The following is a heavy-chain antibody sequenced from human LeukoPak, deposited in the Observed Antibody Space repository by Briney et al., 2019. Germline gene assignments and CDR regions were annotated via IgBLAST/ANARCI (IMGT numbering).Heavy chain of an antibody. CDR1: GGSISSYY. Sequence: PSETLSLTCTVSGGSISSYYWSWIRQPPGKGLEWIGYIYYSGSTNYNPSLMSRVTIAVDTSKNHFSLRLSSVTAADTAVYYCARSLGYCSSASCYGGGSDSWGQGILVTVSS. CDR2: IYYSGST. CDR3: ARSLGYCSSASCYGGGSDS. J-gene: IGHJ4*02. V-gene: IGHV4-59*08. D-gene: IGHD2-2*01.